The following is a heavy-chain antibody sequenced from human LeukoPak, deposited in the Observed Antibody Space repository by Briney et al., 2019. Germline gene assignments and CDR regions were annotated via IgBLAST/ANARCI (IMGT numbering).Heavy chain of an antibody. V-gene: IGHV4-38-2*02. CDR3: ARVLPSYYYMDV. CDR1: AYSIRSGYY. Sequence: SETLSLTCTVSAYSIRSGYYWGWIRQPPGKGLEWIGSLSHSGSTYYNPSLKSRVTLSIDTSKNQFSLRLSSVTAADTAVYYCARVLPSYYYMDVWGKGTTVTVSS. D-gene: IGHD3-3*01. J-gene: IGHJ6*03. CDR2: LSHSGST.